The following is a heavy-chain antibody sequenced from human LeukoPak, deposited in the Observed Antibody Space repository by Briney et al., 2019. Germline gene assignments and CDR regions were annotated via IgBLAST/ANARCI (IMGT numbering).Heavy chain of an antibody. CDR3: ARRGRYFDFDL. D-gene: IGHD3-9*01. Sequence: GESLKISCTGSGYGFTSYWIGWMRQMPGKGLEWMGIIYPGDSDTTYSPSFKGQVTISADTSIRTAYLQWSSLKASDSAMYYCARRGRYFDFDLWGQGTLVTVSS. J-gene: IGHJ4*02. CDR1: GYGFTSYW. CDR2: IYPGDSDT. V-gene: IGHV5-51*01.